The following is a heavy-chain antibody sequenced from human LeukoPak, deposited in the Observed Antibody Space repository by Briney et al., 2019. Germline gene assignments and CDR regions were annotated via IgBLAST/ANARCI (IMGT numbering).Heavy chain of an antibody. CDR2: IIPIFGTA. Sequence: GASVKVSCKASGGTFSSYAISWVRQAPGQGLEWMGGIIPIFGTANYAQKFQGRVTITADKSTNTAYMELSSLRSEDTAVYYCARPTTYYYDSSAYHVDGFDIWGQGTMVTVSS. J-gene: IGHJ3*02. V-gene: IGHV1-69*06. CDR1: GGTFSSYA. CDR3: ARPTTYYYDSSAYHVDGFDI. D-gene: IGHD3-22*01.